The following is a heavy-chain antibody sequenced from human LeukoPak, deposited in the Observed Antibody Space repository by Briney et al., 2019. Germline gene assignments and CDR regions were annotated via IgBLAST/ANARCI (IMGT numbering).Heavy chain of an antibody. Sequence: ASVKLSCNVSGYTLTDLTMHWVRQAHGKGLEWMGGFDPEDGETIYAQKVQGRVTMTEATSTYTAYMELSSLRYEDAAVYYCATDLSSSWVDYWGQGTLVTVSS. J-gene: IGHJ4*02. CDR3: ATDLSSSWVDY. V-gene: IGHV1-24*01. CDR1: GYTLTDLT. CDR2: FDPEDGET. D-gene: IGHD6-13*01.